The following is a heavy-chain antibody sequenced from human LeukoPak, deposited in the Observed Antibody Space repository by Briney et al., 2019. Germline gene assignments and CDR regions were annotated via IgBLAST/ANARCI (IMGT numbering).Heavy chain of an antibody. D-gene: IGHD6-13*01. V-gene: IGHV1-8*03. Sequence: ASVKVSCKASGYTFTSYDINWVRQATGQGLEWMGWMNPNSGNTGYAQKFQGRVTITRNTSISTAYMELSSLRSEDTAVYYCARGGIAAAGTEVYYYYGMDVWGQGTTVTVSS. CDR2: MNPNSGNT. J-gene: IGHJ6*02. CDR1: GYTFTSYD. CDR3: ARGGIAAAGTEVYYYYGMDV.